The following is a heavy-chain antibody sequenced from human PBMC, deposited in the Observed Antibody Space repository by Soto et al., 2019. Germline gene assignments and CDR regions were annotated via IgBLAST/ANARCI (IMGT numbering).Heavy chain of an antibody. CDR3: ARDYYYDSSGYPNYFDY. CDR2: TYYRSKWYN. V-gene: IGHV6-1*01. Sequence: PSQTLSLTCAISGDSVSSNSAAWNWIRQSPSRGLEWLGRTYYRSKWYNDYAVSVKSRITINPDTSKNQFSLQLSSVTPEDTAVYYCARDYYYDSSGYPNYFDYWGQGTLVTVSS. J-gene: IGHJ4*02. D-gene: IGHD3-22*01. CDR1: GDSVSSNSAA.